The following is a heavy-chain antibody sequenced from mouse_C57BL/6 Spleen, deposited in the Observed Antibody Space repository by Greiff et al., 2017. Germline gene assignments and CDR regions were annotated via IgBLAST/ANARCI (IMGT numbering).Heavy chain of an antibody. CDR3: ARDGTTVVASYYFDY. CDR1: GYTFTCYT. Sequence: QVQLQQSGAELARPGASVKMSCKASGYTFTCYTMHWVKQRPGQGLEWIGYINPSSGYTKYNQKFKDKATLTADKSSSTAYMQLSSLTSEDSAVYYCARDGTTVVASYYFDYWGQGTTLTVSS. V-gene: IGHV1-4*01. CDR2: INPSSGYT. J-gene: IGHJ2*01. D-gene: IGHD1-1*01.